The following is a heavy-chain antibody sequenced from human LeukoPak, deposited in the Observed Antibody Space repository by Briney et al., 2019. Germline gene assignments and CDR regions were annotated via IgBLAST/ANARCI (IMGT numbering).Heavy chain of an antibody. CDR1: GKTLSDLS. J-gene: IGHJ4*02. Sequence: ASVKVSCKVSGKTLSDLSIHWLRQPPGKGLEWPGGSGPEDGERIYAQMFQGRVTMTEDTSIDTAYMELSSLRSEDTAVYYCVTGFTTMAVDYFDYWGQGTLVTVSP. CDR2: SGPEDGER. V-gene: IGHV1-24*01. CDR3: VTGFTTMAVDYFDY. D-gene: IGHD5-18*01.